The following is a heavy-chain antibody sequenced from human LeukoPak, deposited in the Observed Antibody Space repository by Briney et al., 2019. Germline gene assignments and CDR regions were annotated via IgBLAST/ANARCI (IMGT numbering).Heavy chain of an antibody. CDR2: IYYSGST. V-gene: IGHV4-59*12. Sequence: SETLSLTCTVSGGSISSYYWSWIRQPPGKGLEWIGYIYYSGSTNYNPSLKSRVTISVDTSKNQFSLKLSSVTAADTAVYYCARGERAYCGGDCSGSLDYWGQGTLVTVSS. CDR3: ARGERAYCGGDCSGSLDY. CDR1: GGSISSYY. J-gene: IGHJ4*02. D-gene: IGHD2-21*02.